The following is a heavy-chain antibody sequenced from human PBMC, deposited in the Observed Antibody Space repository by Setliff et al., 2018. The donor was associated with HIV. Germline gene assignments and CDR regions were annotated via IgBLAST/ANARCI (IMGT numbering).Heavy chain of an antibody. D-gene: IGHD4-17*01. CDR1: GFSFGDHY. CDR2: ISHSGTYT. J-gene: IGHJ3*02. CDR3: VKDGDYRNGDYDAFDI. V-gene: IGHV3-11*06. Sequence: LSLSCAGSGFSFGDHYVAWIRQSPGKGLEWISYISHSGTYTNYADSVKGRFTISRDNSKSTVDLQMTSLTAEDTAVYYCVKDGDYRNGDYDAFDIWGKGTMVTVSS.